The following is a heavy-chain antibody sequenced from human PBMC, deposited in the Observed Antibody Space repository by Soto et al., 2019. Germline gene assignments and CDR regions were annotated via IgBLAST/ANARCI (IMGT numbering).Heavy chain of an antibody. Sequence: GGSLRLSCAASGFTFSSYWMHWARQAPGKGLVWLSSIDGGGSVIPHADSVKGRFTVSRDNAKNTLYLQMNSLRDEDTAVYYCVREVCSGGLCKVFDYWGQGTPVTVSS. J-gene: IGHJ4*02. CDR2: IDGGGSVI. CDR1: GFTFSSYW. CDR3: VREVCSGGLCKVFDY. V-gene: IGHV3-74*01. D-gene: IGHD2-15*01.